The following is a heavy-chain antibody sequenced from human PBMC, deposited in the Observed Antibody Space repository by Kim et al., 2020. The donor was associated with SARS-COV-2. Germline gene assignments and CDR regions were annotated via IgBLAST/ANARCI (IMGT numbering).Heavy chain of an antibody. CDR3: ASEDY. J-gene: IGHJ4*02. Sequence: STNYNPSLKSRVTISVDTSKNQFSLKLSSVTAADTAVYYCASEDYWGQGTLVTVSS. V-gene: IGHV4-59*01. CDR2: ST.